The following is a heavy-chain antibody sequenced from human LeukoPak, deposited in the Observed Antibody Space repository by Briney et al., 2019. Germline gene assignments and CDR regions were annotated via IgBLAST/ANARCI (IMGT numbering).Heavy chain of an antibody. J-gene: IGHJ6*02. Sequence: PGGSLRLSCGASGFTFSSNWMSWVRQAPGKGLEWVANIKQDGSEKYYVDSVKGRFTISRDNAKNSLYLQMNSQRVEDTAVYYCARVPAVRGVIDYYYGMDVWGQGTTVTVSS. CDR3: ARVPAVRGVIDYYYGMDV. D-gene: IGHD3-10*01. CDR2: IKQDGSEK. V-gene: IGHV3-7*01. CDR1: GFTFSSNW.